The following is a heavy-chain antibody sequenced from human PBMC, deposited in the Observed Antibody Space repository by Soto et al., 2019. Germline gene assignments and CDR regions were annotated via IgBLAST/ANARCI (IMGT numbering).Heavy chain of an antibody. D-gene: IGHD4-17*01. V-gene: IGHV1-69*04. CDR2: IIPILGIT. CDR3: ARDDDYGDYDAFDI. Sequence: ASVKVSCKASGGTFSSYTISWVRQAPGQGLEWMGRIIPILGITNYAQKFQGRVTITADKSTSTSYMELSSLRSEDTAVYYCARDDDYGDYDAFDIWGQGTMVTVSS. CDR1: GGTFSSYT. J-gene: IGHJ3*02.